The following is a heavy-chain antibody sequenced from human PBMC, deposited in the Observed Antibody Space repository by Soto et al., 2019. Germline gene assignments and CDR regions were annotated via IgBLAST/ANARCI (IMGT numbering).Heavy chain of an antibody. V-gene: IGHV4-4*07. Sequence: PSETLSLTCNVSGRSMISYYWSWIRQPAGKGLEWIGRIYTGGNTNYNPSLKSRVTISVDTSRNQFSLKLRSVTAADTAVYYCARAINGYDNLADYWGQGTLVTVSS. CDR2: IYTGGNT. CDR1: GRSMISYY. J-gene: IGHJ4*02. CDR3: ARAINGYDNLADY. D-gene: IGHD5-12*01.